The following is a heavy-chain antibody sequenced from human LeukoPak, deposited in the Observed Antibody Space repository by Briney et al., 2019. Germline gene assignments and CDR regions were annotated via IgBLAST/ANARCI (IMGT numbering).Heavy chain of an antibody. CDR3: ARAIWFGEKRWFDP. J-gene: IGHJ5*02. CDR2: IYYSGMT. V-gene: IGHV4-59*01. Sequence: SETLSLTCTVSGGSISSDYWSWIRQPPGKGLEWIGHIYYSGMTIYNPSPKSRVTVSVDTSKTQFSLKLSSVTVADTAVYYCARAIWFGEKRWFDPWGQGTQVTVSP. D-gene: IGHD3-10*01. CDR1: GGSISSDY.